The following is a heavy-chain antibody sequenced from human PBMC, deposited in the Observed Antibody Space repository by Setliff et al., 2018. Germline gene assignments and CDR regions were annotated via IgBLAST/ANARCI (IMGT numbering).Heavy chain of an antibody. D-gene: IGHD6-13*01. CDR2: ISSSSSYI. CDR3: ARSTAAGIDY. V-gene: IGHV3-21*04. Sequence: PGGSLRLSCVGSGFPLGDYGMNWVRQAPGKGLEWVSSISSSSSYIYYADSVKGRFTISRDNAKNSLYLQMNSLRAEDAAFYYCARSTAAGIDYWGQGTLVTVSS. J-gene: IGHJ4*02. CDR1: GFPLGDYG.